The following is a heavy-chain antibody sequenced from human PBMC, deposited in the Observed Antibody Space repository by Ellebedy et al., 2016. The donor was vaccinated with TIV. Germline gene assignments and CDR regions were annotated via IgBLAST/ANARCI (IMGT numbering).Heavy chain of an antibody. CDR1: GFTFSSYA. J-gene: IGHJ4*02. V-gene: IGHV3-23*01. Sequence: GESLKISXAASGFTFSSYAMSWVRQAPGKGLEWVSAISGSGGSTYYADSVKGRFTISRDNSKNTLYLQMNSLRAEDTAVYYCAKESLRFLESDYWGQGTLVTVSS. D-gene: IGHD3-3*01. CDR3: AKESLRFLESDY. CDR2: ISGSGGST.